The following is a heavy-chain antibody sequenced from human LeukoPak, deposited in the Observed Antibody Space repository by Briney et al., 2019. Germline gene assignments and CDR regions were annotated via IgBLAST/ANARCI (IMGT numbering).Heavy chain of an antibody. Sequence: GGSLRLSCAASGFTFSTYWMHWVRQAPGKGLVWVSRINSDGSSTSYADSVKGRFTISRDNAKNTLYLQMNSLRAEDTAVYYCARDRVVGAPGGYFDYCGQGTLVTVSS. J-gene: IGHJ4*02. CDR3: ARDRVVGAPGGYFDY. V-gene: IGHV3-74*01. CDR2: INSDGSST. CDR1: GFTFSTYW. D-gene: IGHD1-26*01.